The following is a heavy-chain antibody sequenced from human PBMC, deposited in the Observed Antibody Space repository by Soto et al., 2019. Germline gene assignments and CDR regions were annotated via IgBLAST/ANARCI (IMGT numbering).Heavy chain of an antibody. J-gene: IGHJ6*02. CDR1: GFPFRSYE. D-gene: IGHD3-3*01. CDR3: AKDPSVLRFLEWLNGMDV. Sequence: GGSLRLSCAVSGFPFRSYEMNWVRQAPGKGPEWVSYITSSSDAIYYAASVKGRFTVSRDNAKNSLYLQMNSLRAEDTAVYYCAKDPSVLRFLEWLNGMDVWGQGTTVTVSS. V-gene: IGHV3-48*03. CDR2: ITSSSDAI.